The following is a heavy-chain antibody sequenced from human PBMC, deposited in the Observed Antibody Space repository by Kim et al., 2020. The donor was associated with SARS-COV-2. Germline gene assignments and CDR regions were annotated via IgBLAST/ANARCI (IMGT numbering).Heavy chain of an antibody. J-gene: IGHJ4*02. V-gene: IGHV4-61*07. D-gene: IGHD5-18*01. Sequence: NPSLKSRVTISVDTSKNQFSLKLSSVTAADTAVYYCARRGYSYGAYYFDYWGQGTLVTVSS. CDR3: ARRGYSYGAYYFDY.